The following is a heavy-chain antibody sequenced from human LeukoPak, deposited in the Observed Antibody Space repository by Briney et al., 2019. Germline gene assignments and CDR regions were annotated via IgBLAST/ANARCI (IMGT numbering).Heavy chain of an antibody. CDR1: GGSFSGYY. J-gene: IGHJ4*02. V-gene: IGHV4-34*01. CDR2: INHSGST. D-gene: IGHD3-22*01. Sequence: KPSDTLSLTCAVYGGSFSGYYWSWIRQPPGKGLEWIGEINHSGSTNYNPSLKSRVTLSVDTSKNQFSLKLSSVTAADTAVYYCARATLVYYDSSGYYQTWGQGTLVTVSS. CDR3: ARATLVYYDSSGYYQT.